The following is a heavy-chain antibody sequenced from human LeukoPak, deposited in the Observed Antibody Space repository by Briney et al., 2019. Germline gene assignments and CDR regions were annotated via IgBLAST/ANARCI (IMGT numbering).Heavy chain of an antibody. CDR3: ARDRESSSWSLPYYYYGMDV. J-gene: IGHJ6*02. D-gene: IGHD6-13*01. Sequence: GRSLRLPCAASGFTFSSYGMHWVRQAPGKGLEWVAVISYDGSNKYYADSVKGRFTISRDNSKNTLYLQMNSLRAEDTAVYYCARDRESSSWSLPYYYYGMDVWGQGTTVTVSS. V-gene: IGHV3-30*03. CDR2: ISYDGSNK. CDR1: GFTFSSYG.